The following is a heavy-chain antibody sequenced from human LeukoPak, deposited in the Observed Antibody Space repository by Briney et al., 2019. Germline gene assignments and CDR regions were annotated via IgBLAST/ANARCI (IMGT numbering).Heavy chain of an antibody. CDR3: ARDSLWWSPAHAFDI. CDR2: ISSSGSTI. D-gene: IGHD2-21*01. CDR1: GFTFSDYY. V-gene: IGHV3-11*04. Sequence: SGGSLRLSCAASGFTFSDYYMSWIRQAPGKGLEWVSYISSSGSTIYYADSVKGRFTISRDNAKNSLYLQMSSLRAEDTAVYYCARDSLWWSPAHAFDIWGQGTMVTVSS. J-gene: IGHJ3*02.